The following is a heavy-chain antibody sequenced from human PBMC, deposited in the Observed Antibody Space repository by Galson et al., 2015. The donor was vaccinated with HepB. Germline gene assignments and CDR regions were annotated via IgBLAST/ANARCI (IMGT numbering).Heavy chain of an antibody. Sequence: SLRLSCAASGFIFNSYWMSWGRQAPGQGLECVANLKRDGTVRNYVASERDRLAICRGCRTKSLYLQMNSLRAEDTAVYFCTREFGVTGTPFNDYWGQGILVTVSS. J-gene: IGHJ4*02. D-gene: IGHD1/OR15-1a*01. V-gene: IGHV3-7*01. CDR2: LKRDGTVR. CDR3: TREFGVTGTPFNDY. CDR1: GFIFNSYW.